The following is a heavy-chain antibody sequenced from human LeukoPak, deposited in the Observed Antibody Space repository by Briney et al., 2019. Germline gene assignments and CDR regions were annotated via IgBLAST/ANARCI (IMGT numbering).Heavy chain of an antibody. CDR3: ARERYSSSWYDAFDI. CDR1: GGSISSYY. D-gene: IGHD6-13*01. V-gene: IGHV4-4*07. J-gene: IGHJ3*02. Sequence: PSETLSLTCTVSGGSISSYYWSWIRQPAGKGLEWIGRIYTSGSTNYNPSLKSRVTMSVDTSKNQFSLKLSSVTAADTAVYYCARERYSSSWYDAFDIWGRGTMVTVSS. CDR2: IYTSGST.